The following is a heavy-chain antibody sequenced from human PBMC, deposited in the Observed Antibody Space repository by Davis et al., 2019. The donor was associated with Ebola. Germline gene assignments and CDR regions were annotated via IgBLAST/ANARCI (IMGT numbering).Heavy chain of an antibody. Sequence: AASVKVSCKASGYTFTGYYMHWVRQAPGQGLEWMGWINSNSGGTNYAQKFQGWVTMTRDTSISTAYMELSRLRSDDTAVYYCARGGAAAGSRSDYWGQGTLVTVSS. CDR3: ARGGAAAGSRSDY. V-gene: IGHV1-2*04. CDR2: INSNSGGT. CDR1: GYTFTGYY. J-gene: IGHJ4*02. D-gene: IGHD6-13*01.